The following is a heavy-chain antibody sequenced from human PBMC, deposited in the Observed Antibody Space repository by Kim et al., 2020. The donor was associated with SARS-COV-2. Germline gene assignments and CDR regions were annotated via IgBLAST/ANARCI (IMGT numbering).Heavy chain of an antibody. Sequence: GGSLRLSCAASGFSLSNYAMNWVRQAPGKGLEWISAFSGSGGNIYYTDSVRGRFTFSRDTSKNTLYLQMNSLRADDTALYYCARGRYAAINRPFDNWG. CDR1: GFSLSNYA. CDR3: ARGRYAAINRPFDN. J-gene: IGHJ4*01. D-gene: IGHD5-18*01. CDR2: FSGSGGNI. V-gene: IGHV3-23*01.